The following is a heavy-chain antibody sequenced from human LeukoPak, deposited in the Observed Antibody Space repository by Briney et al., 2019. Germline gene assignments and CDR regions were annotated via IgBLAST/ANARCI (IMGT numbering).Heavy chain of an antibody. D-gene: IGHD2-2*01. CDR2: INSRDNIV. CDR1: GFTVNTYE. J-gene: IGHJ3*02. V-gene: IGHV3-48*03. CDR3: ARGGYCSSAICYSLNAFDI. Sequence: GGSLRLSCAASGFTVNTYEMNWVRQAPGKGLEWVSYINSRDNIVYYADSVKGRFTISRDNAKNSLSLQMNSLRAEDTAVYYCARGGYCSSAICYSLNAFDIWGQGTVVTISS.